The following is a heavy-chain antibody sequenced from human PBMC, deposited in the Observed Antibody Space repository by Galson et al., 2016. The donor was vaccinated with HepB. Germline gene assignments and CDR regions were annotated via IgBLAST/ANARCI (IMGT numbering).Heavy chain of an antibody. CDR1: GGTFSSFA. CDR2: IIPIFRPA. Sequence: SVKVSCKASGGTFSSFAISWVRQAPGQGLEWMGGIIPIFRPAHYAQKFQGRVTITADESTSTAYMELSSLTSADTAVYYCARDSGSSLVTSWFDPWGQGTLVTVSS. CDR3: ARDSGSSLVTSWFDP. J-gene: IGHJ5*02. D-gene: IGHD6-6*01. V-gene: IGHV1-69*13.